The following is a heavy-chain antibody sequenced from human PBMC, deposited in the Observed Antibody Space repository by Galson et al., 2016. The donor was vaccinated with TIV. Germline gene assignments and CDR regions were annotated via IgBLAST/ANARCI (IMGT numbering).Heavy chain of an antibody. CDR1: GFSLSTSGEG. CDR3: AHSAHFYFWSRPPDD. CDR2: IYWNDGT. D-gene: IGHD3-3*01. Sequence: PALVKPTQTLTLTCAFSGFSLSTSGEGVGWVRQPPGKALEWLALIYWNDGTRYSPSLRSRRTITKDASKNQVVLTLTNMGPVDTATYYCAHSAHFYFWSRPPDDWGQGPLVTVSS. V-gene: IGHV2-5*01. J-gene: IGHJ4*02.